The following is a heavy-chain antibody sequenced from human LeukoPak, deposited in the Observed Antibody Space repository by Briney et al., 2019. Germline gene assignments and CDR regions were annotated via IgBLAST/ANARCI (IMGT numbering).Heavy chain of an antibody. D-gene: IGHD7-27*01. J-gene: IGHJ4*02. CDR1: GYTFTSYV. CDR3: ARDRTGPFFC. V-gene: IGHV1-18*01. Sequence: ASVKVSCKASGYTFTSYVINWVRQAPGQGLERMGWISAYNGNTNYAQNLQGRVTMTTDTSTSTAYMELRSLRSDDTAVYYCARDRTGPFFCWGQGTLVTVSS. CDR2: ISAYNGNT.